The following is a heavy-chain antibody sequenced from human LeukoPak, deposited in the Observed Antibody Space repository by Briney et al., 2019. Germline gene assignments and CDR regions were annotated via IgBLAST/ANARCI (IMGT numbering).Heavy chain of an antibody. CDR2: VYHSGST. CDR1: GYSISSGYY. CDR3: ARFYGSGNRGGRYYYYYMDV. V-gene: IGHV4-38-2*02. J-gene: IGHJ6*03. D-gene: IGHD3-10*01. Sequence: SETLSLTCTVSGYSISSGYYWGWIRQPPGKGLEWIGSVYHSGSTYYNPSLRSRVAISVDTSKNQFSLKLSSVIAADTAVYYCARFYGSGNRGGRYYYYYMDVWGKGTTVTISS.